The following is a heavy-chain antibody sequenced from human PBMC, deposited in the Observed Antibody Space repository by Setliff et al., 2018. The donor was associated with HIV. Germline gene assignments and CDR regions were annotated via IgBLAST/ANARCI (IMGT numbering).Heavy chain of an antibody. CDR1: GFTFSSYA. J-gene: IGHJ4*02. V-gene: IGHV3-23*01. CDR3: ARGRQAPDHVSCGGDCPTLDYFDF. D-gene: IGHD2-21*02. Sequence: LRLSCAASGFTFSSYAMSWVRQAPGKGLEWVSAISGSGGSTYYADSVKGRFTISRDNAANSVYLQMNSLKAEDTAVYYCARGRQAPDHVSCGGDCPTLDYFDFWGRGTLVTVSS. CDR2: ISGSGGST.